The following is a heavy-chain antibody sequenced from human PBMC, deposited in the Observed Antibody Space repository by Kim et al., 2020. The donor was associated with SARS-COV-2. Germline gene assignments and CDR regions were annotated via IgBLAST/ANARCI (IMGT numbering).Heavy chain of an antibody. D-gene: IGHD3-9*01. V-gene: IGHV3-48*02. Sequence: GGSLRLSCAASGFTFSSYSMNWVRQAPGKGLEWVSYISSSSSTIYYADSVKGRFTISRDNAKNSLYLQMNSLRDEDTAVYYCARALRYFDWGSTPDVWGQGTTVTVSS. CDR1: GFTFSSYS. J-gene: IGHJ6*02. CDR3: ARALRYFDWGSTPDV. CDR2: ISSSSSTI.